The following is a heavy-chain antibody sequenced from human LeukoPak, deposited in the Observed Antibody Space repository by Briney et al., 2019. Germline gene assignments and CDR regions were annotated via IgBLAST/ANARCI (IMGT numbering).Heavy chain of an antibody. Sequence: GESLKISCKGSGYSFTSYWIGWVRQMPGKGLEWMGTIHPGDSDTRYSPSFQGQVTISADKSISTAYLQWSSLKASDTAMYYCASTRDGDYGWFDPWGQGTLVTVSS. J-gene: IGHJ5*02. D-gene: IGHD4-17*01. CDR3: ASTRDGDYGWFDP. CDR1: GYSFTSYW. V-gene: IGHV5-51*01. CDR2: IHPGDSDT.